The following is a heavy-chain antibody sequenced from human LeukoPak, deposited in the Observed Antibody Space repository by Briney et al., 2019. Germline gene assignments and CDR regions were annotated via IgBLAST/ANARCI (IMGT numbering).Heavy chain of an antibody. CDR1: GFTFTSSA. D-gene: IGHD3-16*01. V-gene: IGHV1-58*02. Sequence: TSVKFSCKASGFTFTSSAMQWVRQARGQRLEWIGWIVVGSGNTNYAQKFQERVTITRDMSTSTAYVELSSLRSEDTAVYYCAADPAGELGANWFDPWGQGTLVTVSS. J-gene: IGHJ5*02. CDR3: AADPAGELGANWFDP. CDR2: IVVGSGNT.